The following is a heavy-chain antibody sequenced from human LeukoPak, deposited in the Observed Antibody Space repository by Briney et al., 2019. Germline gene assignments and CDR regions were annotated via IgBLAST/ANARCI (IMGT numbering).Heavy chain of an antibody. CDR1: GYTFTIYG. Sequence: TVKVSRKASGYTFTIYGISGVPQAPGQGLEWMGWISAFKDNTNKTQKPQGRVTMPKETSTSTAHMERGMLRPDDTVGFSFARESGSYFSWFDPWGQGTLVTISS. CDR2: ISAFKDNT. D-gene: IGHD1-26*01. CDR3: ARESGSYFSWFDP. J-gene: IGHJ5*02. V-gene: IGHV1-18*01.